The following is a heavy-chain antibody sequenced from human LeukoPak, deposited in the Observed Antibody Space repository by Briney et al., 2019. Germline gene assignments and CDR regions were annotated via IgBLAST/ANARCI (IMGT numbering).Heavy chain of an antibody. V-gene: IGHV3-53*01. CDR2: MSRVGST. CDR1: GFTVSSNY. D-gene: IGHD3-10*01. J-gene: IGHJ6*03. CDR3: ESGSGRYRTPYYYMDV. Sequence: PGRSLRLACAASGFTVSSNYIGWVRQAPGGWLGWGLGMSRVGSTYYPYSLKRRFPLSRDTSKTTMYLQMHRLRAEDTAVCYCESGSGRYRTPYYYMDVWGTGTTVTVSS.